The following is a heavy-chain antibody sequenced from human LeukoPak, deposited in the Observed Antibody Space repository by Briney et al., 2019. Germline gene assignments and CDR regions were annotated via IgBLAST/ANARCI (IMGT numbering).Heavy chain of an antibody. CDR3: ARDPTYYYDSSGAPGDYYYYGMDV. CDR1: GFTFSSYA. D-gene: IGHD3-22*01. CDR2: ISYDGSNK. Sequence: GGSLRLSCAASGFTFSSYAMHWVRQAPGKGLEWVAVISYDGSNKYYADSVKGRFTISRDNSKNTLYLQMNSLRAEDTAVYYCARDPTYYYDSSGAPGDYYYYGMDVWGQGTTVTVSS. J-gene: IGHJ6*02. V-gene: IGHV3-30-3*01.